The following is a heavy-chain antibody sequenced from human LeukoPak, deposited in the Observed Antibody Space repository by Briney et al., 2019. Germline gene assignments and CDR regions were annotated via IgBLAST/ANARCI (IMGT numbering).Heavy chain of an antibody. J-gene: IGHJ6*03. CDR3: ARVGCNSDRRPYYYYYMDV. CDR2: IYTSGST. D-gene: IGHD2-15*01. V-gene: IGHV4-61*02. CDR1: GGSISSGSYY. Sequence: SETLSLTCTVSGGSISSGSYYWSWIRQPAGKGLEWIGRIYTSGSTNYNPSLKSRVTISVDTSKNQFSLKLSSVTAADTAVYYCARVGCNSDRRPYYYYYMDVWGKGTTVTFSS.